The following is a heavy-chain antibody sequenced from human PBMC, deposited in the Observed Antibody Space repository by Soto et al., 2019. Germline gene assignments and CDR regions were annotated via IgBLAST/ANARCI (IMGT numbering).Heavy chain of an antibody. V-gene: IGHV1-69*13. CDR1: GGTFSSYA. D-gene: IGHD5-12*01. CDR2: ITPIFGTA. J-gene: IGHJ4*02. CDR3: AIVATSEIDY. Sequence: ASVKVSCKASGGTFSSYAISWVRQAPGQGLEWMGGITPIFGTANYAQKFQGRVTITADESTSTAYMELSSLRSEDTAVYYCAIVATSEIDYWGQGTLVTVSS.